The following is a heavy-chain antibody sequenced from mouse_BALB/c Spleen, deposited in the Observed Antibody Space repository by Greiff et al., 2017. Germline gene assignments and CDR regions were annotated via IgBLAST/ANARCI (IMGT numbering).Heavy chain of an antibody. D-gene: IGHD2-14*01. V-gene: IGHV1-69*01. CDR2: IDTSDSYT. CDR1: GYTFTDYW. Sequence: QVQLQQPGAELVMPGASVKMSCKASGYTFTDYWMHWVKQRPGQGLEWIGAIDTSDSYTSYNQKFKGKATLTVDESPSTAYMQLSSLTSEDSAVYYCARTDRYPDYWGQGTTLTVSS. J-gene: IGHJ2*01. CDR3: ARTDRYPDY.